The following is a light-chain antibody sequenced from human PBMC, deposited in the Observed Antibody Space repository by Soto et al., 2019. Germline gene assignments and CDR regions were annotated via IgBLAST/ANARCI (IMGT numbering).Light chain of an antibody. CDR2: GAS. J-gene: IGKJ2*01. V-gene: IGKV3-20*01. CDR3: QQYGSSPPYT. Sequence: EIVLTQSPGTLSLSTGERATLSCRASQSVSSSYLAWYHQKPRQAPRILIYGASSRATGIPYRFSGSGSGTDFTLTISRLEPEDFAVYYCQQYGSSPPYTFGQGTQLEIK. CDR1: QSVSSSY.